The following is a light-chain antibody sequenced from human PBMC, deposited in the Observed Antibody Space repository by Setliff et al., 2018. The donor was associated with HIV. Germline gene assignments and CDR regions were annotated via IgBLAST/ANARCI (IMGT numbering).Light chain of an antibody. CDR2: RNN. CDR1: SSNIGSNY. CDR3: AAWDDSLSGL. Sequence: QSVLTQPPSASGTPGQRVTISCSGSSSNIGSNYVYWYQQLPGTTPKLLIYRNNQRPSGVPDRFSGAKSGTSASLAISGLRSEDEADYYCAAWDDSLSGLFGGGTQLT. J-gene: IGLJ2*01. V-gene: IGLV1-47*01.